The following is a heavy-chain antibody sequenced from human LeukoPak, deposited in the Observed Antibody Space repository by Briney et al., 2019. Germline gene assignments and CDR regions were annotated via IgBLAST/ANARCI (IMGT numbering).Heavy chain of an antibody. Sequence: SGTLSLTCAVSGVSIRSAGYSYYWIRQYSGKGLEWIGHIYYSGSPSYNPSLKSRVTISMDTSKNHFSLNLTSVTAADTAVYFCARDGATGVFETWGQGTLVAVSS. J-gene: IGHJ5*02. CDR3: ARDGATGVFET. D-gene: IGHD3-3*01. V-gene: IGHV4-31*11. CDR2: IYYSGSP. CDR1: GVSIRSAGYS.